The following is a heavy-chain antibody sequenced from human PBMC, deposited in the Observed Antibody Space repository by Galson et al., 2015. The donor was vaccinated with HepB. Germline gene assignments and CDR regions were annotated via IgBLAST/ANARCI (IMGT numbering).Heavy chain of an antibody. V-gene: IGHV3-33*01. CDR2: YDGHSGD. CDR1: GFTFSSYG. CDR3: ARDRHPWHIDY. J-gene: IGHJ4*02. D-gene: IGHD6-6*01. Sequence: SLRLSCAASGFTFSSYGMYWVRQAPGKGLEWLAYDGHSGDSYADSVKGRFTTSRDSSKNTLYLQMNSLRADDTAVYYCARDRHPWHIDYWSQGSLVTVSS.